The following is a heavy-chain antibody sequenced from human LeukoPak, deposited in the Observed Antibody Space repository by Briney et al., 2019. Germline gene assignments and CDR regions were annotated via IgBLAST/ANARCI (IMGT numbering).Heavy chain of an antibody. CDR3: ARREVVVADDAFDI. CDR1: GGSFSGYY. Sequence: SGTLSLTCAVYGGSFSGYYWSWIRQPPGKGLEWIGEINHSGSTNYNPSLKSRVTISVDTSKNQFSLKLSSVTAADTAVYYCARREVVVADDAFDIWGQGTMVTVSS. CDR2: INHSGST. V-gene: IGHV4-34*01. J-gene: IGHJ3*02. D-gene: IGHD2-15*01.